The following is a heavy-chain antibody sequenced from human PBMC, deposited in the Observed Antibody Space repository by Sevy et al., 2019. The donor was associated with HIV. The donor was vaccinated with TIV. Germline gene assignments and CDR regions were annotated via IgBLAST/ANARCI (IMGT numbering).Heavy chain of an antibody. Sequence: ASVKVSCKASGYAFTGYYIHWVRQAPGQGLEWMGRINPISGGTDDSQHFQGRVTMTRDTSISTAYMDITRLTSDDTAVYYCARAPTDFWTGGMDVWGQGTVVTVSS. J-gene: IGHJ6*02. CDR2: INPISGGT. D-gene: IGHD3-3*01. CDR1: GYAFTGYY. CDR3: ARAPTDFWTGGMDV. V-gene: IGHV1-2*06.